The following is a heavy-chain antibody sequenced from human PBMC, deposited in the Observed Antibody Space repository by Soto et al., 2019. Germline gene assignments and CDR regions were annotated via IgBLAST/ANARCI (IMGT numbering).Heavy chain of an antibody. CDR2: ISAYNGNT. J-gene: IGHJ5*02. CDR1: GYTFTSYG. CDR3: ARDREVAWWFDP. D-gene: IGHD3-10*01. V-gene: IGHV1-18*01. Sequence: ASVKVSCTASGYTFTSYGISCVRQAPGQGLEWMGWISAYNGNTNYAQKLQGRVTMATDTSTSTAYMELRSLRSDDTAVYYCARDREVAWWFDPWGQGTLVTVSS.